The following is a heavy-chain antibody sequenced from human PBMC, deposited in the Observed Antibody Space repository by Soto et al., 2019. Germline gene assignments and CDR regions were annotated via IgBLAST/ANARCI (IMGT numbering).Heavy chain of an antibody. CDR3: ARRLFGSGWTGEY. CDR1: GASITTYY. Sequence: SETLSLTCDVSGASITTYYWSWIRQAPGKGLEWIGNVYHTGSTDYNSSLRSRVTISVDTSKNQFSLNMNSVTAADTAVYYCARRLFGSGWTGEYWG. J-gene: IGHJ4*01. D-gene: IGHD6-19*01. V-gene: IGHV4-59*01. CDR2: VYHTGST.